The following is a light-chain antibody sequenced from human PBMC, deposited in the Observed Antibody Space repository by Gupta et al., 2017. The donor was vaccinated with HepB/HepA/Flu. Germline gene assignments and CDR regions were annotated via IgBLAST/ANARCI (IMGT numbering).Light chain of an antibody. CDR1: SSDVGSYNL. Sequence: QSALTQPASVSGSPGQSITISCTGTSSDVGSYNLVSWYQQHPGKAPKLMIYEVSKRPSGVSNRFSGSKSCNTASLTISGLQAEDEDDYYCCSYAGSVVFGGGTKLTVL. CDR3: CSYAGSVV. V-gene: IGLV2-23*02. J-gene: IGLJ2*01. CDR2: EVS.